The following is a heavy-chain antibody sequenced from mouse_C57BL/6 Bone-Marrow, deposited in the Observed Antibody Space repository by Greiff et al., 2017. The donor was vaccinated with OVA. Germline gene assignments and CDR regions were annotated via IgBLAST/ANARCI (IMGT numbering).Heavy chain of an antibody. Sequence: EVKLLESGPELVKPGASVTISCKASGYSFTGYYMHWVKQSPGNILEWIGYIYPYNGVSSYNQKFKGKATLTVDQSSSAAYMELRSLTSEDSAVYYCGRGAGFDYWGKGTTLTVSS. CDR2: IYPYNGVS. CDR1: GYSFTGYY. CDR3: GRGAGFDY. V-gene: IGHV1-31*01. J-gene: IGHJ2*01.